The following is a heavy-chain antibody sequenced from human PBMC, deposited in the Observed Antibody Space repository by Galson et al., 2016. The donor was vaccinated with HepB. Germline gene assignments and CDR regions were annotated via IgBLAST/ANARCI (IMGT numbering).Heavy chain of an antibody. V-gene: IGHV3-21*01. CDR2: ISRTSSYI. Sequence: ASGFNFNTYDMNWVRQAPGKGLEWVSYISRTSSYIYYADSVRGRFTISRDNAKNSLFLQLNSLRAADTAIYYCARDMAGYNWIDFWGLGTLVTVSS. CDR1: GFNFNTYD. CDR3: ARDMAGYNWIDF. D-gene: IGHD5-24*01. J-gene: IGHJ4*02.